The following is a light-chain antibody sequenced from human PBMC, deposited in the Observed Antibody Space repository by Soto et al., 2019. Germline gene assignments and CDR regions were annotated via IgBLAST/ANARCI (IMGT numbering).Light chain of an antibody. CDR1: QSVSSNY. Sequence: ESVLTQSPGTLSLSPGERATLSCRASQSVSSNYLAWYQQKPGQAPRLLIYGASTRATGIPERFSGSGSGTDFTLTISRLEPEDFALYYCQQYGSSPITFGQGTRLEIK. CDR2: GAS. J-gene: IGKJ5*01. CDR3: QQYGSSPIT. V-gene: IGKV3-20*01.